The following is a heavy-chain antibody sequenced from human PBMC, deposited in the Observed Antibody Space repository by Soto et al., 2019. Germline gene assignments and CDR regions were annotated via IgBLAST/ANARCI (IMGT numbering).Heavy chain of an antibody. J-gene: IGHJ4*02. V-gene: IGHV3-23*01. CDR2: ITGSGDST. CDR3: AKDLQFSGWLSAQTFDY. Sequence: EVQLLESGGGLVQPGGSLRLSCAVSGFTFSSHAMSWVRQAPGKGLDCVSSITGSGDSTYYADSVKGRFTISSDKSKITLYLKMNSLRAEDTAVDYCAKDLQFSGWLSAQTFDYWGQGTQVTVSS. CDR1: GFTFSSHA. D-gene: IGHD6-19*01.